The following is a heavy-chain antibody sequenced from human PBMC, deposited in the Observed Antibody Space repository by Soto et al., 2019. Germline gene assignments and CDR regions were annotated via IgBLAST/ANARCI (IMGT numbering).Heavy chain of an antibody. J-gene: IGHJ4*02. D-gene: IGHD3-22*01. V-gene: IGHV3-74*01. CDR3: TRGDYYSDM. CDR1: GFTFTRYW. Sequence: EVPLVESGGGLVQPGGSLRLSCATSGFTFTRYWMNWVRQTPGKGLVWVSLINTDGSSTIYADSVKGRFTISRDNAKNTLYLQMNSLRAEDTAVYYCTRGDYYSDMWGQGTLVTVSS. CDR2: INTDGSST.